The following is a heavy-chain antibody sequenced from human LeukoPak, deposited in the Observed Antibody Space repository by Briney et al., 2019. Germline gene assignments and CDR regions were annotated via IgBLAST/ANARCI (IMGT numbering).Heavy chain of an antibody. D-gene: IGHD6-13*01. CDR1: GSIFTNYW. CDR2: IYPGDSDT. V-gene: IGHV5-51*01. J-gene: IGHJ4*02. CDR3: ARHRSSWSEFDY. Sequence: GESLKISCQGSGSIFTNYWIAWVRQLPGKGLEWMGIIYPGDSDTRYSPSFLGQVTISADKSINTAYLQWSSLKASDTAIYYCARHRSSWSEFDYWGQGTLVTVSS.